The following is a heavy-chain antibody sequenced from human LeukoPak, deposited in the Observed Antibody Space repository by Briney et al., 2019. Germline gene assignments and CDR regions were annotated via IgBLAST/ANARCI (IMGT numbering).Heavy chain of an antibody. Sequence: ASVKVSCKASGYTFTSYSMHWVRQTPGQRLEWMGWINAGNGNTKFSQKFQGRVTITRDTSASTAYMELSSLRSEDTAVYYCARFLGGSYGMDVWGQGTTVTVSS. J-gene: IGHJ6*02. D-gene: IGHD1-26*01. CDR3: ARFLGGSYGMDV. CDR1: GYTFTSYS. V-gene: IGHV1-3*01. CDR2: INAGNGNT.